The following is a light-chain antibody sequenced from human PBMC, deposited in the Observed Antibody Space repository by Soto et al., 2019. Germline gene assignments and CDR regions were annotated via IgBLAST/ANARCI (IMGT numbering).Light chain of an antibody. V-gene: IGLV2-14*03. CDR3: SAYSSRSTLLV. Sequence: QSALTQPASVSASPGQSVTISCIGTSSDLGGYSYVSWYQQHPGKAPKLLIRDVNYRPSGISARFSGSKSGNTASLTISGLKSEDEADYYCSAYSSRSTLLVFGGGTKLTVL. J-gene: IGLJ2*01. CDR2: DVN. CDR1: SSDLGGYSY.